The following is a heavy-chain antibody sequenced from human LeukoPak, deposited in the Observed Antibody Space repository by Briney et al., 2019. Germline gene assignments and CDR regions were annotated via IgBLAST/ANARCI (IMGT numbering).Heavy chain of an antibody. CDR2: IYASGTT. J-gene: IGHJ4*02. D-gene: IGHD3-16*01. CDR3: ARSSGLRWRDFDY. Sequence: SETLSLTCTVSGGSISSYYWSWIRQSPGKGLEWIGYIYASGTTNYNPSLKSRVTISVDTSKNQFSLKLSSVTAADTAVYYCARSSGLRWRDFDYWGQGTLVTVSS. CDR1: GGSISSYY. V-gene: IGHV4-59*12.